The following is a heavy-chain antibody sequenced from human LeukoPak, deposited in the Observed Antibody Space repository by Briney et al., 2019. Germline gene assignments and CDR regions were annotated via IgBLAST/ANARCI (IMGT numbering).Heavy chain of an antibody. CDR3: ARTNDYGIAFDY. V-gene: IGHV3-53*01. D-gene: IGHD4-17*01. CDR2: IYTGGST. J-gene: IGHJ4*02. Sequence: GGSLRLSCAASGFTVSSNYMSWVRQAPGKGLEWVSVIYTGGSTYYADSVKGRFTISRDNSKNTLYLQMNSLRAEDTAVYYCARTNDYGIAFDYRGQGTLVTVSS. CDR1: GFTVSSNY.